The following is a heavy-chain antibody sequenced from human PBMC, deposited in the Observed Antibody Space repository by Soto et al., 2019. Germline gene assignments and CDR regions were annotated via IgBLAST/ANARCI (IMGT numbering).Heavy chain of an antibody. Sequence: SETLSLTCTVSGGSISSYYWSWIRQPPGKGLEWIGYIYYSGSTNYNPSLKSRVTISVDTSKNQFSLKLKSDDTAIYYCARDRLRGYDSRGFYSWGQGTMVTVSS. CDR1: GGSISSYY. J-gene: IGHJ4*02. V-gene: IGHV4-59*01. CDR3: ARDRLRGYDSRGFYS. CDR2: IYYSGST. D-gene: IGHD3-22*01.